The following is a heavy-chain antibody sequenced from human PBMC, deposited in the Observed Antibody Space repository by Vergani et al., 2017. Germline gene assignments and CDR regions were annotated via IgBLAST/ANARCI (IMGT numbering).Heavy chain of an antibody. D-gene: IGHD3-10*01. Sequence: QVQLQESGPGLVKASQTLSLTCSVSGAYVGSGGYYWSWVRQRPGMGLDWIGYIYYSGTTYYNPSLESRLTISLDTSENHLSLKLTSVTAADTAVYYCVRRNNVVRETDYFDYWGQGILVTVSS. CDR1: GAYVGSGGYY. J-gene: IGHJ4*02. CDR2: IYYSGTT. CDR3: VRRNNVVRETDYFDY. V-gene: IGHV4-31*03.